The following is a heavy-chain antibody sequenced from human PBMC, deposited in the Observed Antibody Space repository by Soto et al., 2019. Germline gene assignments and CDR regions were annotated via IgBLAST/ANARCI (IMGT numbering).Heavy chain of an antibody. CDR2: IIPIFGTA. J-gene: IGHJ5*02. V-gene: IGHV1-69*13. Sequence: SVKVSCKASGGTFSSYAISWVRQAPGQGLEWMGGIIPIFGTANYAQKFQGRVTITADESTSTAYMELSSLRSEDTAVYCCARGRRDCSSTSCYRWFDPWGQGTLVTVSS. CDR1: GGTFSSYA. D-gene: IGHD2-2*01. CDR3: ARGRRDCSSTSCYRWFDP.